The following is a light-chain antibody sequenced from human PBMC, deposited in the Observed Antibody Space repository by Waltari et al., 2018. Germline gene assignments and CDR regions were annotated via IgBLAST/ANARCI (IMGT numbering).Light chain of an antibody. Sequence: EIVLTQSPGTLSLSPGERATLSCRASQSIASSYLTWYQQKPGQAPRLLIYAASSRATDIPDRFSGGGSGTDFTLTISRLEPEDFAVYYCQHYGSSPAYTFGQGTMLELK. J-gene: IGKJ2*01. CDR3: QHYGSSPAYT. CDR2: AAS. V-gene: IGKV3-20*01. CDR1: QSIASSY.